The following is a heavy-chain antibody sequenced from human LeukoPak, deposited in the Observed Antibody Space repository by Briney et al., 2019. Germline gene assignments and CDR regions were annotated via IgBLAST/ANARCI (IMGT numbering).Heavy chain of an antibody. J-gene: IGHJ6*03. CDR1: GYTFTTYY. V-gene: IGHV1-46*01. Sequence: ASVTVSCKASGYTFTTYYIHWVRQAPGQGLEWMGMINPSDGATTYAQKFQGRGTMTRDMSTTTVYMDVRTLRSEERAVYFRAREQRGGLGGDLGGLFASYHTYYYMDVWGRGTTVTVSS. CDR2: INPSDGAT. D-gene: IGHD2-21*02. CDR3: AREQRGGLGGDLGGLFASYHTYYYMDV.